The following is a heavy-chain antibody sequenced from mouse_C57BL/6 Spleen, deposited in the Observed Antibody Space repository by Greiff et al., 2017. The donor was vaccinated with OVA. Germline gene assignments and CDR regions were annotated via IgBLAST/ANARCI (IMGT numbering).Heavy chain of an antibody. J-gene: IGHJ1*03. CDR1: GYTFTSYW. Sequence: VQLQQPGAELVRPGTSVKLSCKASGYTFTSYWMHWVKQRPGQGLEWIGVIDPSDSYTNYNQKFKGKATLTVDTSSSTAYMQLSSLTSEDSAVYYCAYLTTGYFDVWGTGTTVTVSS. D-gene: IGHD1-1*01. CDR2: IDPSDSYT. V-gene: IGHV1-59*01. CDR3: AYLTTGYFDV.